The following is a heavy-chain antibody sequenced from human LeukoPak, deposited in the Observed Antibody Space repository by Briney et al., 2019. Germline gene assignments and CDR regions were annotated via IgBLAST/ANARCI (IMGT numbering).Heavy chain of an antibody. V-gene: IGHV4-34*01. J-gene: IGHJ4*02. CDR2: INHSGST. Sequence: SETLSLTCAVYGGSFSGYYWSWIRQPPGKGLEWIGEINHSGSTNYNPSLKSRVTISVDTSKNQFSLKLSSVTAADTAVYYCARLLHDSGYGDEGVTDYWGQGTLVTVSS. CDR3: ARLLHDSGYGDEGVTDY. D-gene: IGHD4-17*01. CDR1: GGSFSGYY.